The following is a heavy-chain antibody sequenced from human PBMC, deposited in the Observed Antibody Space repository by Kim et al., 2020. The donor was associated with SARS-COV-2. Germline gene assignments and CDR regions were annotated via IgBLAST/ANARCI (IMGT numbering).Heavy chain of an antibody. V-gene: IGHV6-1*01. Sequence: DYAGSVKSRITTNTDTSTNQFSLQLNSVSPEDTAVYYCARDTPGQKAYDIWGQGTMVTVSS. CDR3: ARDTPGQKAYDI. J-gene: IGHJ3*02.